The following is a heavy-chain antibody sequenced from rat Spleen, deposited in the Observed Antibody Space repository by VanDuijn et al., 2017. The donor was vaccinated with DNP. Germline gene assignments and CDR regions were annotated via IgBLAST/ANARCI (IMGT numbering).Heavy chain of an antibody. CDR1: GFTFSNYG. CDR2: IIYDGSHT. J-gene: IGHJ2*01. Sequence: EVQLVESGGGLVQPGRSLKVSCAASGFTFSNYGMHWIRQAPTKGLEWVATIIYDGSHTFYRDSVQGRFTISRDNAKTTLYLQMDSLRSDETATYYCVTRGMYGGYDHWGQGVMVTVSS. CDR3: VTRGMYGGYDH. V-gene: IGHV5-19*01. D-gene: IGHD1-11*01.